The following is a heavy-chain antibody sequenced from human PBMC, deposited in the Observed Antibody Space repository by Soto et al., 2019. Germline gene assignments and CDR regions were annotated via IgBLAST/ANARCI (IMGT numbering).Heavy chain of an antibody. Sequence: ELLLLESGGVVAQPWGSLRLSCAASGIAFTNYAMSWFRQAPGKGLEWVSAISGTGATTYYADSVKGRFTISRDKSKNTLYLQMTNLTAEDTAVYYCAKDQRSASGCFDPWGQGTLVTVSS. CDR3: AKDQRSASGCFDP. D-gene: IGHD1-1*01. V-gene: IGHV3-23*01. J-gene: IGHJ5*02. CDR2: ISGTGATT. CDR1: GIAFTNYA.